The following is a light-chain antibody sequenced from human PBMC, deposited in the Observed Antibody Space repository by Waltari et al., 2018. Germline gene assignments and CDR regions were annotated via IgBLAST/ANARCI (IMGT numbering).Light chain of an antibody. V-gene: IGKV3-20*01. J-gene: IGKJ1*01. Sequence: EIVLTQSPGTLSLSPGEGATLTCRASQSVSRSLAWYQQKPGQAPRLLIYAASTRATGIPDRFSGSGSGTDFSLTISRLEPEDFAVYYCQKYVSIPATFGQGTTVEIK. CDR2: AAS. CDR3: QKYVSIPAT. CDR1: QSVSRS.